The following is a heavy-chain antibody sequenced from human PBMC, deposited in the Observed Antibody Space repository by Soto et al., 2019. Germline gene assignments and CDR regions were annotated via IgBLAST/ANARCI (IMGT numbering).Heavy chain of an antibody. D-gene: IGHD6-13*01. Sequence: GGSLKISCKGSGYSFTSYWNGWVRQMPGKGLEWMGIIYPGDSDTRYSPSFQGQVTISADKSISTAYLQWSSLKASDTAMYYCTIQASSWPTYYFDYWGQGTLVTVSS. J-gene: IGHJ4*02. V-gene: IGHV5-51*01. CDR3: TIQASSWPTYYFDY. CDR2: IYPGDSDT. CDR1: GYSFTSYW.